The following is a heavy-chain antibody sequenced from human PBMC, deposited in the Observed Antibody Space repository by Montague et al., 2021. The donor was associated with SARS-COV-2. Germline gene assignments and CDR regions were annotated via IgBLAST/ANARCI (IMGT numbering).Heavy chain of an antibody. D-gene: IGHD3-3*01. V-gene: IGHV3-48*03. CDR2: ISSSGSTI. J-gene: IGHJ6*02. CDR3: ARGGTYYDFWSGFYNYYYAIDV. Sequence: SLRLSCAASGFTFSFYEMNWVRQAPGKGLEWVSYISSSGSTIYYPDSVKGRFTISRDNAKNSLYLQMVSLRAEDTAVYFCARGGTYYDFWSGFYNYYYAIDVWGQGTTVTVSS. CDR1: GFTFSFYE.